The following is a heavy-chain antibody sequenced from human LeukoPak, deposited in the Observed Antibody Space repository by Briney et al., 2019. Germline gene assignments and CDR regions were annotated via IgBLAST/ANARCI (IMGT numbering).Heavy chain of an antibody. V-gene: IGHV4-39*07. Sequence: SETLSLTCTVSGGSISSSSYYWGWIRQPPGKGLEWIGSIYYSGSTYYNPSLKSRVTISVDTSKNQFSLKLSSVTAADTAVYYCARAGSGYEYYFDYWGQGTLVTVSS. CDR3: ARAGSGYEYYFDY. D-gene: IGHD5-12*01. CDR2: IYYSGST. CDR1: GGSISSSSYY. J-gene: IGHJ4*02.